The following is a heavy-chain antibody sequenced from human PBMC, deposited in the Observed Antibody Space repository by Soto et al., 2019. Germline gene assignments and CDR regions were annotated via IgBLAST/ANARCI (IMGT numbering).Heavy chain of an antibody. J-gene: IGHJ6*03. CDR3: AGTSSLQWFYMDV. CDR1: GDSVSSNSAA. Sequence: QVQLQQSGPGLVRPSQTLSITCVISGDSVSSNSAAWNWIRQSPSRGLEWLGRTYYRSRWYNDYAVSVRSRITVNADTSKNQFSLHRNSVTPEDTAVYYCAGTSSLQWFYMDVWDKGTTVTVSS. V-gene: IGHV6-1*01. D-gene: IGHD1-7*01. CDR2: TYYRSRWYN.